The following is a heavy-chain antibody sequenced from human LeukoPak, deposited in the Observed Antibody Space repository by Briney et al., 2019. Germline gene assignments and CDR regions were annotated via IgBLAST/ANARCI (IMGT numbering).Heavy chain of an antibody. CDR1: GFTFSSYA. CDR2: ISYDGSNK. Sequence: QAGGSLRLSCAASGFTFSSYAMHWVRQAPGKGLEWVAVISYDGSNKYHADSVKGRFTISRDNSKNTLYLQMNSLRAEDTAVYYCARYPEQQLVPWGQGTLVTVSS. V-gene: IGHV3-30-3*01. D-gene: IGHD6-13*01. CDR3: ARYPEQQLVP. J-gene: IGHJ5*02.